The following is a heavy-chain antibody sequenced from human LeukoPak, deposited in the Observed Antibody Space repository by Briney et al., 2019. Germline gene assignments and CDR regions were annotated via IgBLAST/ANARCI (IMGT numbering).Heavy chain of an antibody. V-gene: IGHV4-4*07. CDR3: ARGKYYYDSNSSYRYFDP. J-gene: IGHJ5*02. D-gene: IGHD3-22*01. CDR2: IYTTGNT. CDR1: GGSISSYY. Sequence: PSETLSLTCSVSGGSISSYYWSWIRQPAGKGVEWIGRIYTTGNTNYNPSLKRRVTMSIDTSKKQFSLKLSSVTAADTAVYYCARGKYYYDSNSSYRYFDPWGQGTLVTVSS.